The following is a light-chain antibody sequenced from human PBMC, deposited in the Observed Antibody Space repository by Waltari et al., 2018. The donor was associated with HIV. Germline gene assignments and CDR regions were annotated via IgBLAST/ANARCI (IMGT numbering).Light chain of an antibody. V-gene: IGLV1-51*02. CDR1: TSNIANNY. CDR3: GTWDNSLRAGV. CDR2: ETT. J-gene: IGLJ2*01. Sequence: QSVVTQPPSVSAAPGQRVTISCSGSTSNIANNYVSWYLQLPGSAPKLLISETTKRPSGIPDRFSGSKSGTTATLGITGLQTGDEAVYYCGTWDNSLRAGVFGGGTKLTVL.